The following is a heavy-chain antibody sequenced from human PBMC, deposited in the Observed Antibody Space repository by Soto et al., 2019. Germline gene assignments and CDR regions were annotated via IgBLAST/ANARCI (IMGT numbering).Heavy chain of an antibody. V-gene: IGHV4-4*02. CDR2: IYHSGST. CDR1: GGSISSSNW. CDR3: ARDDRGYCSSTSCYADGGMDV. Sequence: SETLSLTCAVSGGSISSSNWWSWVRQPPGKGLEWIGEIYHSGSTNYNPSLKSRVTISVDKSKNQFSLKLSSVTAADTAVYYCARDDRGYCSSTSCYADGGMDVWGHGTTVTVSS. J-gene: IGHJ6*02. D-gene: IGHD2-2*01.